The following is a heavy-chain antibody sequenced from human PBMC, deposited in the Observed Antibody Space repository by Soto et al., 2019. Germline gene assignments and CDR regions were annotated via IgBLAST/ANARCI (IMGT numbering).Heavy chain of an antibody. CDR2: IYYSGST. CDR3: ARQGDQFSPGFWSADMPSDY. CDR1: GGSISSSSYY. J-gene: IGHJ4*02. V-gene: IGHV4-39*01. D-gene: IGHD3-3*01. Sequence: SETLSLTCTVSGGSISSSSYYWGWIRQPPGKGLEWIGSIYYSGSTYYNPSLKSRVTISVDTSKTQFSLRLSSVTAADTAVYYCARQGDQFSPGFWSADMPSDYWGQGTLVTVPS.